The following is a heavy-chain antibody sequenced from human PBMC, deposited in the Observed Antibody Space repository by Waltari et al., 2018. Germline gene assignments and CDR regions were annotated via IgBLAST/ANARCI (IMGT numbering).Heavy chain of an antibody. CDR1: GGTFSSYA. Sequence: QVQLVQSGAEVKKPGSSVKVSCKASGGTFSSYAISWVRQAPGQGLEWMGGLIPSFGTANYEQKFQGRVTITTDEATSTADMELSSLRSEDTAVYYCAREEAKYCSSTSCPPRYYGMDVWGQGTTVTVSS. V-gene: IGHV1-69*05. J-gene: IGHJ6*02. D-gene: IGHD2-2*01. CDR2: LIPSFGTA. CDR3: AREEAKYCSSTSCPPRYYGMDV.